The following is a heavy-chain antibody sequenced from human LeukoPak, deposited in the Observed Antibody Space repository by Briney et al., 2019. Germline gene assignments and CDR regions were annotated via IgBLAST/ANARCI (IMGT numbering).Heavy chain of an antibody. J-gene: IGHJ3*02. V-gene: IGHV4-34*01. CDR3: TRNYDDSGWAFDI. D-gene: IGHD3-22*01. Sequence: PSETLSLTCAVYGGSFNGYYCSWIRQPPGKGLGWIGEINHSGSTNYNPSLKSRVTISVDRSKNQFSLKLTSVTAADTAVYYCTRNYDDSGWAFDIWGQGTMVSVSS. CDR2: INHSGST. CDR1: GGSFNGYY.